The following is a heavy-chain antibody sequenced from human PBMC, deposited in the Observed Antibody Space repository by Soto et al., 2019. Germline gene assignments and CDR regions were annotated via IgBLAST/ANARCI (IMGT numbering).Heavy chain of an antibody. V-gene: IGHV3-48*02. CDR2: ITVPSTTI. D-gene: IGHD2-8*01. J-gene: IGHJ6*02. CDR1: GFVFSTYT. CDR3: VCSREPGTNHGLDC. Sequence: GGTLRLACAVSGFVFSTYTMNWVRQSPGKGLEWLAYITVPSTTISYRDGVKGRFTISRDNAKRSLFLQLDRLRDDDTAVYYCVCSREPGTNHGLDCWGPGTTVTGSS.